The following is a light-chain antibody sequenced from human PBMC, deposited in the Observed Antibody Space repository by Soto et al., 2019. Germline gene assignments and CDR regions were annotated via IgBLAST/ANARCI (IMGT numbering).Light chain of an antibody. CDR3: SSYKSSNTVL. J-gene: IGLJ2*01. CDR2: EVS. Sequence: QSALTQPASVSGSPGQSITISCTGTSSDVGGYSYVSWYQQHPGRAPKLMIYEVSNRPSGVSNRFSGSKSGNTASLTISGLQAEDEADYYCSSYKSSNTVLFGGVTQLTVL. V-gene: IGLV2-14*01. CDR1: SSDVGGYSY.